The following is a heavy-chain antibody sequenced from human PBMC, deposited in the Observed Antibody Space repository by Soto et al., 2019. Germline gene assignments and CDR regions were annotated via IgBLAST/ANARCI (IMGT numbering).Heavy chain of an antibody. CDR2: LSGRSDNI. CDR3: VKAAGFFGSGGFSVGENFFDS. CDR1: GFIFDNYA. D-gene: IGHD2-15*01. V-gene: IGHV3-9*01. J-gene: IGHJ4*02. Sequence: EVQLVESGGGLVQPGGSLRLSCAASGFIFDNYAMNWVRQAPGKGLEWVARLSGRSDNIAYADSVKGRFTVSRDNADMSLYLQMDSLRPEATALYYCVKAAGFFGSGGFSVGENFFDSWGQGALVIVSS.